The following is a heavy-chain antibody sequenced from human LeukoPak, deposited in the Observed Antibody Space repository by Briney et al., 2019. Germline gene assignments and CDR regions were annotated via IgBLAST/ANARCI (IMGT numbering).Heavy chain of an antibody. J-gene: IGHJ4*02. V-gene: IGHV3-53*01. Sequence: PGGSLRLSCAASGFTVSSSYMSWVRQAPGKGLEWVSVIYSGGSTYYADSVKGRFTISRDNAKNSLYLQMNSLRAEDTAVYYCARAVYYDSSGYYVWGQGTLVTVSS. CDR2: IYSGGST. D-gene: IGHD3-22*01. CDR3: ARAVYYDSSGYYV. CDR1: GFTVSSSY.